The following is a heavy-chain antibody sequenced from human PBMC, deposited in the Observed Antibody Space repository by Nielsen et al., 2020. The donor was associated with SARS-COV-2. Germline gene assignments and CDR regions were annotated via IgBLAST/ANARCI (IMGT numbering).Heavy chain of an antibody. D-gene: IGHD2-8*01. V-gene: IGHV4-30-4*01. Sequence: SETLSLTCTVSGGSISSGDYYWSWIRQPPGKGLEWIGYIYYSGSTYYNPSLKSRVTISVDTSKNQFSLKLSSVTAADTAVYYCARHCTNGVCYSGKGGLDYWGQGTLVTVSS. J-gene: IGHJ4*02. CDR3: ARHCTNGVCYSGKGGLDY. CDR1: GGSISSGDYY. CDR2: IYYSGST.